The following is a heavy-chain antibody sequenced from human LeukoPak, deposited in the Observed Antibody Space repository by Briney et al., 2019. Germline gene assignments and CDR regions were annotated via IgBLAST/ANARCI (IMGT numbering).Heavy chain of an antibody. Sequence: GGSLKLSCAASGLTFSSYGMHWVRQAPGKGLEWVAFIRYDGSNKYYADSVKGRFTISRDNSKNSLYLQMDSLRADDSALYYCATRKCLGCQLFYLDYWGQGSLVTVSS. J-gene: IGHJ4*02. CDR2: IRYDGSNK. CDR3: ATRKCLGCQLFYLDY. V-gene: IGHV3-30*02. D-gene: IGHD3-16*01. CDR1: GLTFSSYG.